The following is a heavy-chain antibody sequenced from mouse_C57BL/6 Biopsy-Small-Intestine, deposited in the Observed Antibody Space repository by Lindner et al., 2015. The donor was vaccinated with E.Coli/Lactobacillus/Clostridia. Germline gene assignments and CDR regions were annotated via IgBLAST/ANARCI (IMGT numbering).Heavy chain of an antibody. CDR1: GFTFSDYG. J-gene: IGHJ2*01. Sequence: VQLQESWGGLVEPGGSLKLSCAASGFTFSDYGMHWIRQAPEKGLEWVAYITTGSSIIYYADTVKGRFTISRDNAKNTLFLQMTSLRSEDTAVYFCTRGYFDSWGQGTTLTVSS. CDR3: TRGYFDS. CDR2: ITTGSSII. V-gene: IGHV5-17*01.